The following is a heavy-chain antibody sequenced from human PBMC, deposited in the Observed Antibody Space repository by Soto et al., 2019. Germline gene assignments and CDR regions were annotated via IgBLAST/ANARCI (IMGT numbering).Heavy chain of an antibody. Sequence: GGSLRLSCTASGFTFGDYAMSWFRQGPGKGLEWVGFIRSKAYGGTTEYAASVKGRFTISRDDSKSIAYLQMNRLKTEDTAVYYCTGAFIASGWYQPFDYWGHGTLVTVS. D-gene: IGHD6-19*01. CDR2: IRSKAYGGTT. CDR1: GFTFGDYA. CDR3: TGAFIASGWYQPFDY. V-gene: IGHV3-49*03. J-gene: IGHJ4*01.